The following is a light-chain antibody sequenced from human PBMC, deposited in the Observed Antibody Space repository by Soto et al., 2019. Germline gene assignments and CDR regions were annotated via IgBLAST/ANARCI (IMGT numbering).Light chain of an antibody. CDR3: SSYTSRSTLGV. J-gene: IGLJ2*01. V-gene: IGLV2-14*03. CDR1: NSDIGGYNY. CDR2: DVS. Sequence: QSALTQPASVSGSPGQSITIACTGTNSDIGGYNYVSWYQQHPGKAPKLMIYDVSNRPSGVSYRFSGSKSDNTASLTISGLQSEDEAEYYCSSYTSRSTLGVFGGGTKLTVL.